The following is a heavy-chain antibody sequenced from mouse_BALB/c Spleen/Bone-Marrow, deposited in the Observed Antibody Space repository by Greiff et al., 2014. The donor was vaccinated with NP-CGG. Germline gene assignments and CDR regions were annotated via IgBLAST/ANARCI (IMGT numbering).Heavy chain of an antibody. CDR3: ARSLDGYYDY. J-gene: IGHJ2*01. CDR2: INPYNGGT. CDR1: GYTFTEYT. D-gene: IGHD2-3*01. Sequence: VQLQQPGPELVKPGASVKMSCKTSGYTFTEYTMHWVKQSHGESLQWIGGINPYNGGTTYNQKFKGKATLTVDKSSSTAYMELRSLTSEDSAVYYGARSLDGYYDYWGQGTTLTVSS. V-gene: IGHV1-22*01.